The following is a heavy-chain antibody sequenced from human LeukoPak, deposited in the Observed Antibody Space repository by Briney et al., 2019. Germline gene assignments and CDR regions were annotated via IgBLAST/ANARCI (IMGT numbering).Heavy chain of an antibody. D-gene: IGHD3-22*01. CDR1: GFTFSSYG. V-gene: IGHV3-33*06. J-gene: IGHJ4*02. CDR3: AKERRDYYDSSGYPIDY. Sequence: GRSLRLSCAASGFTFSSYGMHWVRQAPGKGLEWVAVIWYDGSNKYYADSVKGRFTLSRDNSKNTLYLQMNSLRAQDTAVYYCAKERRDYYDSSGYPIDYWGQGTLVTVSS. CDR2: IWYDGSNK.